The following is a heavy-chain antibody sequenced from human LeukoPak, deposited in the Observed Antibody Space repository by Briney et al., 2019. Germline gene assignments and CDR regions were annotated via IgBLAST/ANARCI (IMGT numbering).Heavy chain of an antibody. CDR2: IRYDGSNK. D-gene: IGHD4-11*01. V-gene: IGHV3-30*02. CDR3: AKWGYSKLRFDY. Sequence: GGSLRLSCAASGFTFSSYGMHWVRQAPGKGLEWVAFIRYDGSNKYYADSVKGRFTISRDNSKNTLYLQMNSLRGEDTAGYYCAKWGYSKLRFDYWGQGTLVSVSS. J-gene: IGHJ4*02. CDR1: GFTFSSYG.